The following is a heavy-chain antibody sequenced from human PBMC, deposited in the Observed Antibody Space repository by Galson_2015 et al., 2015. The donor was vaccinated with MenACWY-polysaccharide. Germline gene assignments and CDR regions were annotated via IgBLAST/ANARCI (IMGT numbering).Heavy chain of an antibody. CDR3: ARDPYNYGYLGDY. J-gene: IGHJ4*02. D-gene: IGHD5-18*01. V-gene: IGHV3-48*03. Sequence: SLRLSCAASGFTFSNFEMNWARQAPGKGLEWVSYISSSGSSTYYPDSVKGRFTISRDNAKNSLYLQMNSLRAEDTAVYYCARDPYNYGYLGDYWGQGTLVTVSS. CDR2: ISSSGSST. CDR1: GFTFSNFE.